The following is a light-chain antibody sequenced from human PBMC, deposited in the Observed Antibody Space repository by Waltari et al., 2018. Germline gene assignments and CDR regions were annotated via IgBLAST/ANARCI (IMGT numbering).Light chain of an antibody. CDR2: EVS. Sequence: QSALTQPPSASGSPGQSVTISCTGTSSDVGGFALVPWYQQHPGKVPRLMIYEVSKRPSGVPDRFSGSKSGNTASLTVSGLQVEDEADYYCSSFAGSSQMLFGGGTKLTVL. V-gene: IGLV2-8*01. CDR1: SSDVGGFAL. CDR3: SSFAGSSQML. J-gene: IGLJ2*01.